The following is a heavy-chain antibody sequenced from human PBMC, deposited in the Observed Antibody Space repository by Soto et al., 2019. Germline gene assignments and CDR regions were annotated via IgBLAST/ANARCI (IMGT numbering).Heavy chain of an antibody. CDR1: GGSISSGDYY. CDR2: IYYSGST. Sequence: SETLCLTCTVSGGSISSGDYYGSWIRQPPGKGLEWIGYIYYSGSTYYNPSLKSRVTISVDTSKNQFSLKLSSVTAADTAVYYCARECSSTSCYEFPNWFDPWGQGTLVTVSS. J-gene: IGHJ5*02. D-gene: IGHD2-2*01. CDR3: ARECSSTSCYEFPNWFDP. V-gene: IGHV4-30-4*01.